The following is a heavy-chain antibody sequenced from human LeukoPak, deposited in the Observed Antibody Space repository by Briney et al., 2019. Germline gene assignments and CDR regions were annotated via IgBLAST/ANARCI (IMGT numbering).Heavy chain of an antibody. J-gene: IGHJ3*02. D-gene: IGHD6-19*01. CDR3: ARDVNSGSLRAFDI. V-gene: IGHV1-69*04. Sequence: SVKVSCKASGGTFSSYAISWVRQAPGQGLEWMGRIIPILCIANYAQKFQGRVTITADKSTSTAYMELSSLRSEDTAVYYCARDVNSGSLRAFDIWGQGTMVTVSS. CDR1: GGTFSSYA. CDR2: IIPILCIA.